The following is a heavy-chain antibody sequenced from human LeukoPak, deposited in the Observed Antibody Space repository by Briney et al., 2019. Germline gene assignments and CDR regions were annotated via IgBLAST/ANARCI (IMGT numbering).Heavy chain of an antibody. D-gene: IGHD1-26*01. CDR1: GFTFSSYW. Sequence: GSLRLSCAASGFTFSSYWMHWVRQAPGKGLVWVSRINSDGSSTSYADSVKGRFTISRDNSMNTLYLQMNSLRAEDTAVYSCAKDRLGALLYFDSWGQGTLVTASS. CDR3: AKDRLGALLYFDS. V-gene: IGHV3-74*01. CDR2: INSDGSST. J-gene: IGHJ4*02.